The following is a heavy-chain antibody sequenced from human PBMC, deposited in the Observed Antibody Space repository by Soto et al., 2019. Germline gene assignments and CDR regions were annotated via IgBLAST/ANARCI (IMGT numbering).Heavy chain of an antibody. CDR3: AGLRGYAGSPIDY. D-gene: IGHD2-15*01. V-gene: IGHV4-59*01. CDR1: GGSIISYY. CDR2: IYYSGST. J-gene: IGHJ4*02. Sequence: SETLSLTCTVSGGSIISYYWSWIRQPPGKGLEWIGYIYYSGSTNYNPSLKSRVTISVDTSKNQFSLRLSSVTTADTAVYYCAGLRGYAGSPIDYWGQGTLVTVSS.